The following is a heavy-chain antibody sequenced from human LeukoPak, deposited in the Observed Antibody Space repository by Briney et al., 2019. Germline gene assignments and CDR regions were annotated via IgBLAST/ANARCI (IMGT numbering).Heavy chain of an antibody. CDR2: IYTSGGT. J-gene: IGHJ4*02. CDR1: GGSISNYY. Sequence: SDTLSLTCTVSGGSISNYYCSWLRQAPGQGLEWLGRIYTSGGTNYNPSLRSRVTMSVDTSKNQFSLKLSSVTAADTAVYYCAREAWGLYYFDYWGQGTLVTVSS. D-gene: IGHD7-27*01. CDR3: AREAWGLYYFDY. V-gene: IGHV4-4*07.